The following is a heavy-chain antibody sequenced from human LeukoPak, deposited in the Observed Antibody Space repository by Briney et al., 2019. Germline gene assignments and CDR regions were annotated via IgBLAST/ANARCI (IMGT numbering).Heavy chain of an antibody. J-gene: IGHJ4*02. CDR3: ARDPRGGSYYYFDY. D-gene: IGHD1-26*01. V-gene: IGHV4-34*01. Sequence: SETLSLTCAVYGGSFSGYYWSWIRQPPRMGLEWIGEINHMGSTNYKPSLKSRVTISVDTSKNQFSLKMSSVTAADTAVYYCARDPRGGSYYYFDYWGQGALVTVSS. CDR2: INHMGST. CDR1: GGSFSGYY.